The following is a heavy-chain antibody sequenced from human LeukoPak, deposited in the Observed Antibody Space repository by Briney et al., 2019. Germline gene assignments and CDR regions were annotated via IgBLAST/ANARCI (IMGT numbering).Heavy chain of an antibody. Sequence: GASVKVSCKASGYTFTDYYMHWVRQAPGQGLEWMGWMNPNSGGTNYAQRFQGRVTMTRDTSIGTAYMELSRLGSDDTAVYYCAGAQTVVAATPGGYWGQGTLVTVSS. CDR3: AGAQTVVAATPGGY. CDR2: MNPNSGGT. CDR1: GYTFTDYY. J-gene: IGHJ4*02. D-gene: IGHD2-15*01. V-gene: IGHV1-2*02.